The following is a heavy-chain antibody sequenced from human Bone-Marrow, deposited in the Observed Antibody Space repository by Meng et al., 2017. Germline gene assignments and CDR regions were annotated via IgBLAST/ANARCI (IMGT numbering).Heavy chain of an antibody. CDR1: GFTFSSYT. V-gene: IGHV3-21*01. J-gene: IGHJ4*02. CDR2: ISSSSSYI. CDR3: ARDAITMVRGVISD. D-gene: IGHD3-10*01. Sequence: LTGAASGFTFSSYTMNWVRQAPGKGLEWVSSISSSSSYIYYADSVKGRFTISRDNAKNSLYLQMNSLRAEDTAVYYCARDAITMVRGVISDWGQGTLVTVSS.